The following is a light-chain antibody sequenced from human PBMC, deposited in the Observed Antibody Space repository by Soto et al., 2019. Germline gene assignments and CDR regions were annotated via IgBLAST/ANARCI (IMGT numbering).Light chain of an antibody. CDR3: QQTYSSPRT. CDR1: QYISSY. J-gene: IGKJ1*01. CDR2: AAS. Sequence: DIQVTQSPSSLSASVGDRVTITCRASQYISSYLNWYQQRPGKAPKLLIYAASRLQSGVPSRFSGSGSGTDFTLTISSLQPEDFVTYYCQQTYSSPRTFGQGTKVEIK. V-gene: IGKV1-39*01.